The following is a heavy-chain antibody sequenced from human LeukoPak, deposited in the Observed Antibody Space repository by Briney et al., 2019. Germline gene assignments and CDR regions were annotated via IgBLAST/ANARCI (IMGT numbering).Heavy chain of an antibody. CDR1: GDSISSYY. J-gene: IGHJ4*02. D-gene: IGHD3-10*02. Sequence: SETLSLTCTVSGDSISSYYWTWIRQPPGKGLEWIGSIYYSGSTYYNPSLKSRVTISVDTSKNQFSLKLSSVTAADTAVYYCARHPRYVHFDYWGQGTLVTVSS. CDR2: IYYSGST. V-gene: IGHV4-39*01. CDR3: ARHPRYVHFDY.